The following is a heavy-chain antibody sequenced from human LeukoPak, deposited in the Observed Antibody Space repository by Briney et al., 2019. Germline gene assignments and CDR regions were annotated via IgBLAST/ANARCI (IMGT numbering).Heavy chain of an antibody. CDR3: ARGYRIAARTYYYYYGVDV. CDR1: GFTFSSYS. V-gene: IGHV3-21*01. J-gene: IGHJ6*02. Sequence: SGGSLRLSCAASGFTFSSYSMNWVRQAPGKGLERVSSISSSSSYIYYADSVKGRFTISRDNAKNSLYLQMNSLRAEDTAVYYCARGYRIAARTYYYYYGVDVWGQGTTVTVSS. D-gene: IGHD6-6*01. CDR2: ISSSSSYI.